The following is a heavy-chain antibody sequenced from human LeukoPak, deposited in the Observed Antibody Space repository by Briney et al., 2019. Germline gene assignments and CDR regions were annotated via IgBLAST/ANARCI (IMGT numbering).Heavy chain of an antibody. D-gene: IGHD2-15*01. CDR1: GYRFTNYW. V-gene: IGHV5-51*01. CDR3: ARQEYCSGGSCYTWFDP. Sequence: GESLKISCKGSGYRFTNYWIGWVRQMPGKGLEWMGIIYPGDSDIRYSPSFQGQVTISADKSISTAYLQWSSLKASDTAMYYCARQEYCSGGSCYTWFDPWGQGTLVTVS. CDR2: IYPGDSDI. J-gene: IGHJ5*02.